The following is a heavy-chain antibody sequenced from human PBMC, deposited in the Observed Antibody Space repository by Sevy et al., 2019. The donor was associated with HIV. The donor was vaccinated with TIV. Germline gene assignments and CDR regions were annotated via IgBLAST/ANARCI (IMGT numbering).Heavy chain of an antibody. J-gene: IGHJ4*02. CDR1: GYPLTDYI. V-gene: IGHV1-18*04. D-gene: IGHD6-13*01. CDR3: ARVMRQPKYFDY. CDR2: ISSYGNT. Sequence: ASVKVSCKASGYPLTDYILSWVRQAPRQGLEWMGWISSYGNTNYAQKFQDRVTMTTDTSTSTAYMELRSLRSDDTAIYYCARVMRQPKYFDYWGQGTLVTVSS.